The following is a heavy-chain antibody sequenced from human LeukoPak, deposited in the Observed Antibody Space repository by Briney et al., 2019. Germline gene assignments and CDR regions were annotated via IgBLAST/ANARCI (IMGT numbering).Heavy chain of an antibody. D-gene: IGHD6-13*01. V-gene: IGHV3-20*04. CDR1: GLTFDNYG. CDR3: ARDLRASWYSLAY. J-gene: IGHJ4*02. Sequence: ASLRLSCAVAGLTFDNYGMCWGRRAPGKGVEWVSGINWDGESTGYGDSVQGRFIISRDNAENALYLQMNGLRAEDTAVYYCARDLRASWYSLAYWGRGTPVTVSS. CDR2: INWDGEST.